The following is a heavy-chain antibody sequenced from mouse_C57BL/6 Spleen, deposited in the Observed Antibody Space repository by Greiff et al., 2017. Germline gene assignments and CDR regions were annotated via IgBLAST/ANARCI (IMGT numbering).Heavy chain of an antibody. Sequence: QVQLQQSGAELVRPGASVTLSCKASGYTFTDYEMHWVKQTPVQGLEWIGAIDPETGGTAYNQTFKGKAILTADKSSSTAYMELRSLTSEDSAVYYCTRRYYGSSYHWYFDVWGTGTTVTVSS. CDR1: GYTFTDYE. D-gene: IGHD1-1*01. V-gene: IGHV1-15*01. CDR3: TRRYYGSSYHWYFDV. J-gene: IGHJ1*03. CDR2: IDPETGGT.